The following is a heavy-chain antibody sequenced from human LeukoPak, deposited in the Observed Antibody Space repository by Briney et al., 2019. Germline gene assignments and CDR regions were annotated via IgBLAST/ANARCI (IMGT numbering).Heavy chain of an antibody. CDR1: GGVFRGYY. V-gene: IGHV4-34*01. CDR2: INHSGDT. Sequence: SETLSLTCAVYGGVFRGYYWGWIRQPPREGVEGIGEINHSGDTKYNPSLKSRVTISVDTSKNQFSLKLNSVTAADTAVYYCARPKRDTDYDFWSGYFGAFDIWGLGTMVTVSS. CDR3: ARPKRDTDYDFWSGYFGAFDI. J-gene: IGHJ3*02. D-gene: IGHD3-3*01.